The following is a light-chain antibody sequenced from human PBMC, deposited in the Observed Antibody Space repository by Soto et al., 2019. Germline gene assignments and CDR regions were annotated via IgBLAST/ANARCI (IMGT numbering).Light chain of an antibody. CDR3: SSYTSSSTLRV. J-gene: IGLJ3*02. Sequence: QSALTQPACVSGSPGQSITISCTGTSSDVGGYNYVSWYQQHPGKAPKLMIYNVSNRPSGVSNRFSGSKSGNTASLTISGLQAEDEADYYCSSYTSSSTLRVFGGGTKVTVL. V-gene: IGLV2-14*01. CDR2: NVS. CDR1: SSDVGGYNY.